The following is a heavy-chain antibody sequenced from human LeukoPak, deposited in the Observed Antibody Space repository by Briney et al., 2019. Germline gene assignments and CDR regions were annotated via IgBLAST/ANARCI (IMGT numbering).Heavy chain of an antibody. Sequence: GGSLRLSCAASGFTFSSYGMHWVRQAPGKGLEWVAFIRYDGSNKYYADSVKGRFTISRDNSKNTLYLQMNSLRAEDTAVYYCAKDYVQYSSSSPDYWGQGTLVSVSS. CDR2: IRYDGSNK. D-gene: IGHD6-6*01. J-gene: IGHJ4*02. CDR3: AKDYVQYSSSSPDY. V-gene: IGHV3-30*02. CDR1: GFTFSSYG.